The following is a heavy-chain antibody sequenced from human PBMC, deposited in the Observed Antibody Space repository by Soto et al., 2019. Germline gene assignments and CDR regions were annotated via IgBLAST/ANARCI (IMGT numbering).Heavy chain of an antibody. CDR1: GFTFSSYW. CDR3: ARVRYHYGMDV. Sequence: EVQLVESGGGLVQPGGSLRLSCAASGFTFSSYWMHWVRQAPGKGLVWASRIDTDGSITTYADSVKGRFTISRDNAKNTVYLQMNSLRAEDTAVYYCARVRYHYGMDVWGQGTTVTVSS. J-gene: IGHJ6*02. CDR2: IDTDGSIT. D-gene: IGHD3-16*02. V-gene: IGHV3-74*01.